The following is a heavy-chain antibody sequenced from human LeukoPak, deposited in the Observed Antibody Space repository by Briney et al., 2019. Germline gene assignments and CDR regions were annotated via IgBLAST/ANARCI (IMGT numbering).Heavy chain of an antibody. D-gene: IGHD2-15*01. CDR1: GGSFSGYY. CDR3: ARVRCSGGSCYSWGAVAGTLNYYYYYYMDV. V-gene: IGHV4-34*01. CDR2: INHSGST. Sequence: SETLSLTCAVYGGSFSGYYWSWIRQPPGKGLEWMGEINHSGSTNYNPSLKSRVTISVDTSKNQFSLKLSSVTAADTAVYYCARVRCSGGSCYSWGAVAGTLNYYYYYYMDVWGKGTTVTVS. J-gene: IGHJ6*03.